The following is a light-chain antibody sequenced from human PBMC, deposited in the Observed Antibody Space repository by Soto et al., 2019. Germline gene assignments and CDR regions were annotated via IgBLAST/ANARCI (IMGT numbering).Light chain of an antibody. CDR2: DAS. CDR3: QQYNEWPLT. CDR1: RSVYRN. J-gene: IGKJ4*01. Sequence: EIVIAQSPATPSVSPRERATLSFRARRSVYRNLAWYQQKPGQAPRLLIYDASIRATGIPARFSGSGSGTEFTLTISSLQSEDSAVYYCQQYNEWPLTFGGGTKVEIK. V-gene: IGKV3-15*01.